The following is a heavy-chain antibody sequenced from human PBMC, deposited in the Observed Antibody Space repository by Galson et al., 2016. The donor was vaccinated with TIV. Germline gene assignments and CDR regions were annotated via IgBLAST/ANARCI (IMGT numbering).Heavy chain of an antibody. D-gene: IGHD1/OR15-1a*01. CDR1: GYTFTEYY. Sequence: SVKVSCKASGYTFTEYYIHWVRQAPGQGLEWMGWINPNSGGTMYAQKFQGWVTMTRDTSITTAYMELSRPKSADTAVYYCAKIGQEHDAFDIWGQGTMVTVFS. V-gene: IGHV1-2*04. CDR3: AKIGQEHDAFDI. CDR2: INPNSGGT. J-gene: IGHJ3*02.